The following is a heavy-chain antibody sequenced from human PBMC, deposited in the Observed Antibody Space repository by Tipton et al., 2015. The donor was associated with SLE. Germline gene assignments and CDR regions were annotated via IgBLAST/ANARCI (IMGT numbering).Heavy chain of an antibody. Sequence: TLSLTCTVSGASVSSFCWNWIRQSPGKGLEWIACVCNSVSTNYDPSLKSRGTISVDTSKNHFSLKLSSVTAADTAVYYCARAGGGDSNWFDPWGQGTLVTVPS. CDR3: ARAGGGDSNWFDP. J-gene: IGHJ5*02. CDR1: GASVSSFC. CDR2: VCNSVST. D-gene: IGHD2-21*01. V-gene: IGHV4-59*02.